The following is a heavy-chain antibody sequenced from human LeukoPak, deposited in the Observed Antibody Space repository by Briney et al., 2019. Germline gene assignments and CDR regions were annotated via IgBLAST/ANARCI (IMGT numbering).Heavy chain of an antibody. Sequence: PGGSLRLSCAASGFTFSSYWMTWVRQAPGKGLEWVANIKQDGSKKNYVDSVKGRFTISRDNAKNSLYLQMNSLRAEDTAVYYCATPLDYYDTSGYHRGGDWGQGTLVTVSS. CDR1: GFTFSSYW. J-gene: IGHJ4*02. D-gene: IGHD3-22*01. CDR2: IKQDGSKK. CDR3: ATPLDYYDTSGYHRGGD. V-gene: IGHV3-7*03.